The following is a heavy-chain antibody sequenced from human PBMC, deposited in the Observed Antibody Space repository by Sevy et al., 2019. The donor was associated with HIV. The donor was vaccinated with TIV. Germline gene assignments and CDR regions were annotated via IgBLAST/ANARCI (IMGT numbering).Heavy chain of an antibody. Sequence: GGSLRLSFAASGFTVSSNYMSWVRQAPGKGLEWVSVIYSGGSTYYADSVKGRFTISRDNSKNTLYLQMNSLRAEDTAVYYCARGHLYCSGGSGAPGVSYYYYGMDVWGQGTTVTVSS. D-gene: IGHD2-15*01. CDR3: ARGHLYCSGGSGAPGVSYYYYGMDV. V-gene: IGHV3-53*01. J-gene: IGHJ6*02. CDR2: IYSGGST. CDR1: GFTVSSNY.